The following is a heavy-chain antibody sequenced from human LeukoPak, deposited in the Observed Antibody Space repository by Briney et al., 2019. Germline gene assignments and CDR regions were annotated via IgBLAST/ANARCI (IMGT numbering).Heavy chain of an antibody. D-gene: IGHD5-24*01. CDR1: GYTFTSYY. CDR2: INPNSGGT. Sequence: GASVKVSCKASGYTFTSYYMHWVRQAPGQGLEWMGRINPNSGGTNYAQKFQGRVTMTRDTSISTAYMELSRLGSDDTAVYYCARDPPSGWLQRDWGQGTLVTVSS. V-gene: IGHV1-2*06. CDR3: ARDPPSGWLQRD. J-gene: IGHJ4*02.